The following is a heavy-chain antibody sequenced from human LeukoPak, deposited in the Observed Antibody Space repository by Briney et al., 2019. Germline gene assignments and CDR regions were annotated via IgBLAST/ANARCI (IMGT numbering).Heavy chain of an antibody. D-gene: IGHD2-2*01. V-gene: IGHV3-7*04. J-gene: IGHJ4*02. CDR1: GFTFSSYW. CDR2: IKHDGSEK. CDR3: ARTLGYCSSTNCFLTFDN. Sequence: TRGSLRLSCAASGFTFSSYWMTWVRQAPGKGLEWVANIKHDGSEKYYVDSVKGRFTISRDNAKNSLYLQMNSLRAEDTAVYYCARTLGYCSSTNCFLTFDNGGQGTLVTVSS.